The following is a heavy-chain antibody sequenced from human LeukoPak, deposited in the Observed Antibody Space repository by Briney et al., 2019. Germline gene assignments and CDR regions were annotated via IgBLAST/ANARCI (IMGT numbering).Heavy chain of an antibody. V-gene: IGHV1-18*01. D-gene: IGHD3-10*01. CDR1: GYTFTSYG. Sequence: GASVKVSCKASGYTFTSYGISWVRQAPGQGLEWMGWISAYNANTNYAQKLQGRVTMTTDTSISTAYMELSSLRSEDTAVYYCARGQRVRETLGGYWGQGTLVTVSS. CDR2: ISAYNANT. J-gene: IGHJ4*02. CDR3: ARGQRVRETLGGY.